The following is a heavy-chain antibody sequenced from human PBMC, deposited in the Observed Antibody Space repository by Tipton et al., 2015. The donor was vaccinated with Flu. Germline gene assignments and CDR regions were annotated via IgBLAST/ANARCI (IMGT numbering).Heavy chain of an antibody. V-gene: IGHV4-59*08. J-gene: IGHJ3*02. CDR1: GGSISDNY. CDR2: IYDSGTT. CDR3: ARHSRFTDAFDI. Sequence: TLSLTCTVSGGSISDNYWSWIRQPPGKGLEWIAYIYDSGTTSYNPSLRSRVTISVDTSKNQVSLKVTSVTAADTAAYYCARHSRFTDAFDIWGHGTMVTVSS.